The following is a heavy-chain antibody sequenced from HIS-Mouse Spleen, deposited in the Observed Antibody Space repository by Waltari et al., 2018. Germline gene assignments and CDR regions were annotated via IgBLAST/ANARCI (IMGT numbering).Heavy chain of an antibody. J-gene: IGHJ4*02. CDR1: GFSPSTSRTC. CDR2: IDWDDDK. Sequence: VTLWESGPPLVKPTQTLTLTCIFTGFSPSTSRTCVNWIRQPPGTALEWLSRIDWDDDKYYSTSLKTRLTISKDTSKNQVVLTMTNMDPVDTATYYCARIAEGYSSGWYAFDYWGQGTLVTVSS. V-gene: IGHV2-70*11. D-gene: IGHD6-19*01. CDR3: ARIAEGYSSGWYAFDY.